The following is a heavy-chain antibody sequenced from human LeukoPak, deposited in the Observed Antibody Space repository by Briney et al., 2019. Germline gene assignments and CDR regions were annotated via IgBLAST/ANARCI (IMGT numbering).Heavy chain of an antibody. J-gene: IGHJ4*02. CDR2: IDWSGGNT. D-gene: IGHD6-19*01. CDR3: ARDRYNSGWSSFFDY. CDR1: GFTFDDYG. Sequence: PGGSLRLSCAASGFTFDDYGMSWVRQHPGKGLEWVSGIDWSGGNTAYADSVKGRFTISRDNARNSLYLQMNSLRAEDTAFYYCARDRYNSGWSSFFDYWGQGSLVAVSS. V-gene: IGHV3-20*04.